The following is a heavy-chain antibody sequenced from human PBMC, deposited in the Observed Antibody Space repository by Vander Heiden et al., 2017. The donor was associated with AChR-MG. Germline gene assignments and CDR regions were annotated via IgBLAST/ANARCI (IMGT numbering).Heavy chain of an antibody. CDR2: LDPEDGET. Sequence: QVQLVQSGAEVKKPGASVKVSCKVSGYTLTELSMHWVRQAPGKGLGWMGGLDPEDGETIYAQKFQGRVTITEDTSTDTAYMELSSLRSEDTAVYYCATERGWELRGSGWFDPWGQGTLVTVSS. V-gene: IGHV1-24*01. CDR3: ATERGWELRGSGWFDP. D-gene: IGHD1-26*01. J-gene: IGHJ5*02. CDR1: GYTLTELS.